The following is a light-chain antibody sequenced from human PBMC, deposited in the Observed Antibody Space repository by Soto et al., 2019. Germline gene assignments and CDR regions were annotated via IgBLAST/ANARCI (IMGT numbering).Light chain of an antibody. J-gene: IGKJ3*01. CDR3: QQYNNWPFT. CDR2: GAS. CDR1: QSVSIN. V-gene: IGKV3-15*01. Sequence: EIVMTQSPDTLAVSPGERATLSCRASQSVSINLAWYQQKPGQAPRALIYGASTRATGIADRISGSGSGTEFTLTISSLQSEDFAVYYCQQYNNWPFTFGPGTKVDIK.